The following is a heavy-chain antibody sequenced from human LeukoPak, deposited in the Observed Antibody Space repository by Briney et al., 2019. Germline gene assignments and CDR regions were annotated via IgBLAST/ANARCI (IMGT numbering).Heavy chain of an antibody. J-gene: IGHJ4*02. CDR3: ARDALSRSSSSTNYFDY. V-gene: IGHV3-21*01. CDR2: ISSSSSYI. CDR1: GFTFSSYG. Sequence: GGSLRLSCAASGFTFSSYGMHWVRQAPGKGLEWVSSISSSSSYIYYADSVKGRFTISRDNAKNSLYLQMNSLRAEDTAVYYCARDALSRSSSSTNYFDYWGQGTLVTVSS. D-gene: IGHD6-13*01.